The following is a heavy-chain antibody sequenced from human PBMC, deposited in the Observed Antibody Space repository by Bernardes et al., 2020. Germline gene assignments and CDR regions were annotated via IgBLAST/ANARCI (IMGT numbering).Heavy chain of an antibody. CDR3: ARGHEGASDFWSGYLGYYYGMDV. CDR1: GFTVSSNY. J-gene: IGHJ6*02. D-gene: IGHD3-3*01. V-gene: IGHV3-53*01. CDR2: IYSGGST. Sequence: GGSLRLSCAASGFTVSSNYMSWVRQAPGKGLEWVSVIYSGGSTYYADSVKGRFTISRDNSKNTLYLQMNSLRAEDTAVYYCARGHEGASDFWSGYLGYYYGMDVWGQGTTVTVSS.